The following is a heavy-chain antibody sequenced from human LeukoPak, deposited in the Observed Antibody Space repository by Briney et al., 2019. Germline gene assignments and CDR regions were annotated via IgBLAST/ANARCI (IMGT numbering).Heavy chain of an antibody. V-gene: IGHV3-21*01. CDR1: GFTFSNYN. J-gene: IGHJ6*03. D-gene: IGHD1-26*01. Sequence: GGSLRLSCAASGFTFSNYNMNWVRQAPGKGLEWVSPITSTSSYIYYADSVKGRFTISRDNAENSLYLQMNSLRAEDTAVYYCARDPYSGSYGDYYYYYMDVWGKGTTVTISS. CDR2: ITSTSSYI. CDR3: ARDPYSGSYGDYYYYYMDV.